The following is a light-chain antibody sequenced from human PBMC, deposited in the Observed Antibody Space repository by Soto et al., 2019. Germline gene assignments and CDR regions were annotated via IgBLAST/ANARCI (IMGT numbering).Light chain of an antibody. CDR2: GAS. J-gene: IGKJ1*01. CDR3: QQYAGSPWT. Sequence: EIVFTQSPGTLSLSPGESATLSCRASQSVTSNYLAWFQQRPGQAPRLLIYGASIRATGIPDTFSGSGSGTDFTLTISRLEPEDFAVYYCQQYAGSPWTFGRGTKVDIK. V-gene: IGKV3-20*01. CDR1: QSVTSNY.